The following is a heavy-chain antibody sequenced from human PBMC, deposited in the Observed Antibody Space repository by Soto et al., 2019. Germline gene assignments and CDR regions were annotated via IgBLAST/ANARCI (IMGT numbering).Heavy chain of an antibody. CDR3: ARGYCSSTSCYVLYYYYYMDV. Sequence: GGSLRLSCAASGFTFSSYSMNWVRQAPGKGLEWVSYISSSSSTIYYADSVKGRFTISRDNAKNSLYLQMNSLRAEDTAVYYCARGYCSSTSCYVLYYYYYMDVWGKGTTVTVSS. D-gene: IGHD2-2*01. V-gene: IGHV3-48*01. CDR1: GFTFSSYS. CDR2: ISSSSSTI. J-gene: IGHJ6*03.